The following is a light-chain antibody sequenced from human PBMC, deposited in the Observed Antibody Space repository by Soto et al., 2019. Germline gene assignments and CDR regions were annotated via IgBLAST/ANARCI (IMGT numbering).Light chain of an antibody. Sequence: DSQLTQSPSSLSASVGDRVTITCRASQSISGWLAWYQQKPGKAPKLLIYDASSLETGVPSRFSGNGSGTEFTLTISSLQSDDFAIYYCQQYNIYWTFGQGTKVDNK. CDR3: QQYNIYWT. J-gene: IGKJ1*01. CDR2: DAS. CDR1: QSISGW. V-gene: IGKV1-5*01.